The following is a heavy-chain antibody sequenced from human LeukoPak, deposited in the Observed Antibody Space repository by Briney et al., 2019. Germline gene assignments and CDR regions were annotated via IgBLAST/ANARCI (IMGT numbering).Heavy chain of an antibody. Sequence: PSETLSLTCTVSGGSISSGDYYWSWIRQPPGKGLEWIGYIYYSGSTYYNPSLKSRVTISVDTSKNQFSLKLSSVTAADTAVYYCARGLLTGYFDYWGQGTLVTVSS. CDR1: GGSISSGDYY. D-gene: IGHD3-9*01. V-gene: IGHV4-30-4*08. CDR3: ARGLLTGYFDY. J-gene: IGHJ4*02. CDR2: IYYSGST.